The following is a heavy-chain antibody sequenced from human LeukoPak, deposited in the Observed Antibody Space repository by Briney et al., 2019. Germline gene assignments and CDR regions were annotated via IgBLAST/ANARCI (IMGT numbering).Heavy chain of an antibody. D-gene: IGHD5-24*01. CDR3: VRDPGDGYNYGTAFDI. J-gene: IGHJ3*02. V-gene: IGHV4-30-4*08. CDR2: IYYSGST. CDR1: GGSISSGDYY. Sequence: SQTLSLTCTVSGGSISSGDYYWSWIRQPPGKGLEWIGYIYYSGSTYYNPSLKSRVTISVDTSKNQFSLKLSSVTAADTAVYYCVRDPGDGYNYGTAFDIWGQGTMVTVSS.